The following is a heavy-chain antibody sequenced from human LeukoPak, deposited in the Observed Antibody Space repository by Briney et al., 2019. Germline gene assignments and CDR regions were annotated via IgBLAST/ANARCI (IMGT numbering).Heavy chain of an antibody. Sequence: PGGSLRLSCAASGFTFSSYAMSWVRQAPGKGLEWVPALSDSGGSTYYADSVKGRFTVSRDNGKSSLYLQMNSLRVEDTALYYCVRQFASWGQGTLVTVSS. CDR2: LSDSGGST. CDR3: VRQFAS. V-gene: IGHV3-23*01. CDR1: GFTFSSYA. J-gene: IGHJ4*02.